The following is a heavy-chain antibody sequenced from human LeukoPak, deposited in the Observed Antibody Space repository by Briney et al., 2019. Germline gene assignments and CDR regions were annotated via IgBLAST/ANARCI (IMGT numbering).Heavy chain of an antibody. CDR2: ISWNSGSI. CDR1: GFIFDDYA. D-gene: IGHD6-13*01. J-gene: IGHJ4*02. V-gene: IGHV3-9*01. Sequence: GGSLRLSCAASGFIFDDYAMYWVRQAPGKGLEWVSGISWNSGSIGYADSVKGRFTISRDNAKNSLYLQMNSLRAEDTAVYYCARKERPGYSSSWYEDLDYWGQGTLVTVSS. CDR3: ARKERPGYSSSWYEDLDY.